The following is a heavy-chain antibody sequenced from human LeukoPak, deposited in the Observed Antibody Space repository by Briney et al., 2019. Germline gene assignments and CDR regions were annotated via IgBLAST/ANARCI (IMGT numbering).Heavy chain of an antibody. CDR3: AEAPIVGATTYSY. D-gene: IGHD1-26*01. V-gene: IGHV3-30*02. J-gene: IGHJ4*02. CDR2: IRYDGSNK. CDR1: GFTFSSYG. Sequence: GGSLRLSCAASGFTFSSYGMHWVRQAPGKGLEWVAFIRYDGSNKYYADSVKGRFTISRDNSKNTLYLQMNSPRAEDTAVYYCAEAPIVGATTYSYWGQGTLVTVSS.